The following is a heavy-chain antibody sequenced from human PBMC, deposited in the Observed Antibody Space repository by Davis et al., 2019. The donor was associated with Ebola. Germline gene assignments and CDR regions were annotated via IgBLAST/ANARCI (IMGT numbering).Heavy chain of an antibody. CDR3: ARAQFPTTSDH. Sequence: ASVKVSCKASGYTFTAYYMHWVRQAPGQGLEWMGRINPNSGATNSAQKFQGSIIMTRDTSIGTAYMEVGSLRSDDTAVYYCARAQFPTTSDHWGQGTLVTVSS. J-gene: IGHJ4*02. CDR1: GYTFTAYY. D-gene: IGHD1-1*01. V-gene: IGHV1-2*06. CDR2: INPNSGAT.